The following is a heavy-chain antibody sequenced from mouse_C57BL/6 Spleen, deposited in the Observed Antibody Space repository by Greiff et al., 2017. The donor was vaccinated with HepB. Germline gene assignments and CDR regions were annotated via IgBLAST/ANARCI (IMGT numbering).Heavy chain of an antibody. J-gene: IGHJ1*03. CDR3: ARRYGVSYWYFDV. CDR1: GYTFTSYW. V-gene: IGHV1-50*01. Sequence: QVQLQQPGAELVKPGASVKLSCKASGYTFTSYWMQWVKQRPGQGLEWIGEIDPSDSYTNYNQKFKGKATLTVDTSSSTAYMQLSSLTSEDSAVYYCARRYGVSYWYFDVWGTGTTVTVSS. CDR2: IDPSDSYT. D-gene: IGHD1-1*01.